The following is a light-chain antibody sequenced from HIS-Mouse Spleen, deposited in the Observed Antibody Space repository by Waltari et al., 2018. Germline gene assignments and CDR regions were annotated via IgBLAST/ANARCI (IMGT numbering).Light chain of an antibody. Sequence: SYELTQPPSVSVSPGQTARITCSGDALPKKYPYWYQQKSGPAPVLVIYEDSERPSGVPGRFSGSSSGTMATLTISGAQVEDEADYYCYSTDSSGNHRVFGGGTKLTVL. CDR3: YSTDSSGNHRV. CDR2: EDS. V-gene: IGLV3-10*01. CDR1: ALPKKY. J-gene: IGLJ2*01.